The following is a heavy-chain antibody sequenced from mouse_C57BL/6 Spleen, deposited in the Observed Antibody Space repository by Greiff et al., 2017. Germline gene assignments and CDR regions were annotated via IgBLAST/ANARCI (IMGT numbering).Heavy chain of an antibody. CDR2: IDPSDSYT. CDR1: GYTFTSYW. V-gene: IGHV1-50*01. Sequence: VKLQQPGAELVKPGASVKLSCKASGYTFTSYWMQWVKQRPGQGLEWIGEIDPSDSYTNYNQKFKGTATLTVDTTSSTAYMQLSRLTSEDSAVYYCAREGGLRRKDAMDYWGQGTSVTVSS. J-gene: IGHJ4*01. CDR3: AREGGLRRKDAMDY. D-gene: IGHD2-4*01.